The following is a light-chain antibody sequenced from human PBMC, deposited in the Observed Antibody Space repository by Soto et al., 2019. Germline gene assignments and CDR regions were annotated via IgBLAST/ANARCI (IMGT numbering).Light chain of an antibody. CDR3: SSYANYNVV. V-gene: IGLV2-14*03. J-gene: IGLJ2*01. Sequence: QSVLTQPASVSGSPGQSITISCTGTDSDIGVCNYVSWYQQYPGKAPKLMIYDVTNRPSGVSNRFSGSKSGNMASLTISGLQAEDEADYYCSSYANYNVVFGGGTKLTVL. CDR1: DSDIGVCNY. CDR2: DVT.